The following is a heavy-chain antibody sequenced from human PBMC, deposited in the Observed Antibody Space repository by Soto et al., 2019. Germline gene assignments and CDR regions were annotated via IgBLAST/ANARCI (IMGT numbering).Heavy chain of an antibody. CDR3: AREGGESSDGLYYLDS. CDR2: IYYSGNT. V-gene: IGHV4-30-4*01. CDR1: GGSTSSDNY. Sequence: SETLSLTCTVSGGSTSSDNYWSWIRQPPGKGLEWIGHIYYSGNTDYNPSLKSRLAISIDTSKNHFSQKLSSVTAADTAVYFCAREGGESSDGLYYLDSWGQGSLVTVSS. J-gene: IGHJ4*02. D-gene: IGHD3-16*01.